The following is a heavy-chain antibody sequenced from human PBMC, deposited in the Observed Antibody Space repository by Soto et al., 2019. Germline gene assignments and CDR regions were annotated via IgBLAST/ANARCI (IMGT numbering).Heavy chain of an antibody. CDR2: ISSSSYI. J-gene: IGHJ5*02. CDR3: ARDPDYCTNGVCYSGRFDP. CDR1: GFTFSSYS. D-gene: IGHD2-8*01. Sequence: GGSLRLSCAASGFTFSSYSMNWVRQAPGKGLEWVSSISSSSYIYYADSVKGRFTISRDNAKNSLYLQMNSLRAEDTAVYYCARDPDYCTNGVCYSGRFDPWGQGTLVTVSS. V-gene: IGHV3-21*01.